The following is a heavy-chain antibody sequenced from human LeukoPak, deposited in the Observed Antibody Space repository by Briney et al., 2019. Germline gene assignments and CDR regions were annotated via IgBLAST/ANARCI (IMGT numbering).Heavy chain of an antibody. CDR3: ASGLDSAVAGTNFDY. CDR2: ISSSSSTI. V-gene: IGHV3-48*01. D-gene: IGHD6-19*01. J-gene: IGHJ4*02. Sequence: PGGSLRLSCAASGFTFSNAWTSWVRKAPGKGLEWVSYISSSSSTIYYADSVKGRFTISRGNAKNSLYLQMNSLRAEDTAVYYCASGLDSAVAGTNFDYWGQGTLVTVSS. CDR1: GFTFSNAW.